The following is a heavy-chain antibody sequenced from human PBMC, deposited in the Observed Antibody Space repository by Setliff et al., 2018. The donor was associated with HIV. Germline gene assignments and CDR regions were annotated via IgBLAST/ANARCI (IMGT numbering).Heavy chain of an antibody. CDR2: IYTSGSV. J-gene: IGHJ4*02. CDR1: GGSISSYY. CDR3: ARSPRIGVAGEFEY. D-gene: IGHD6-19*01. Sequence: KPSETLSLTCTVSGGSISSYYWSWIRQPPGKGLEWIGYIYTSGSVNYNPSLNSRVTISVDTSKNQFSLKVNSVTAADTAVHYCARSPRIGVAGEFEYWGQGTLVTVSS. V-gene: IGHV4-4*09.